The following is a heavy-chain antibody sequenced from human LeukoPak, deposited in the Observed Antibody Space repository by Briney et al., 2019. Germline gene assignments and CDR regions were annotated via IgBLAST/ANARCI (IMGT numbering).Heavy chain of an antibody. CDR3: ARESHTVTTGYYFDY. D-gene: IGHD4-11*01. Sequence: GGSLRLSCAASGFTFDDYGMSWIRQAPGKGLEWVSGINWNGGSTGYADSVKGRFTISRDNAKNSLYLQMNSLRAEDTALYYCARESHTVTTGYYFDYWGQGTLVTVSS. V-gene: IGHV3-20*04. J-gene: IGHJ4*02. CDR2: INWNGGST. CDR1: GFTFDDYG.